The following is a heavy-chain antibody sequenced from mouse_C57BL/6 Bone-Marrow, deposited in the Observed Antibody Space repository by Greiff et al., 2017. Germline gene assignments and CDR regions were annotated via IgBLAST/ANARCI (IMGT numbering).Heavy chain of an antibody. CDR1: GFSLTSYG. J-gene: IGHJ4*01. Sequence: VKLVESGPGLVQPSQSLSITCTVSGFSLTSYGVHWVRQYPGKGLEWLGVIWRGGSTDYNAAFLSRLSITKDNSKSQVFFKMNSLQADDTAIYYCATSWFYYAMDYWGQGTSVTVSS. CDR3: ATSWFYYAMDY. D-gene: IGHD2-2*01. V-gene: IGHV2-5*01. CDR2: IWRGGST.